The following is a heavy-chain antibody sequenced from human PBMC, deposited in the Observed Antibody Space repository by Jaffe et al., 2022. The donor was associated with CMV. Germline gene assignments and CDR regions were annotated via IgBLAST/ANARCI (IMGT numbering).Heavy chain of an antibody. J-gene: IGHJ3*02. CDR2: ISGNALST. V-gene: IGHV3-23*01. Sequence: EIQVLESGGGLVQPGGSLKLSCAASGFTFSNYAMSWVRQSPGQGLEWVSSISGNALSTYYADSVKGRFTISRDNSNNMLYLQMNSLRAEDAAVYYCAKDSSGISIILTDDAFDMWGQGTMVTVSS. CDR3: AKDSSGISIILTDDAFDM. CDR1: GFTFSNYA. D-gene: IGHD3-22*01.